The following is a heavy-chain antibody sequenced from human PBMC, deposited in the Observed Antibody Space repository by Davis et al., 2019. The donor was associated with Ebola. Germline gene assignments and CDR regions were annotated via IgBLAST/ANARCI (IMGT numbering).Heavy chain of an antibody. CDR2: INAGNGDT. Sequence: GGSLRLSCAASGFTFSGSAMHWVRQAPGQRLEWMGWINAGNGDTKYSQKFRGRVTITSDTSTSTSYMGLSSLRSDDTAVFYCAGGKTVAGTRGLSWFDPWGPGTLVTVSS. D-gene: IGHD6-19*01. J-gene: IGHJ5*02. V-gene: IGHV1-3*01. CDR1: GFTFSGSA. CDR3: AGGKTVAGTRGLSWFDP.